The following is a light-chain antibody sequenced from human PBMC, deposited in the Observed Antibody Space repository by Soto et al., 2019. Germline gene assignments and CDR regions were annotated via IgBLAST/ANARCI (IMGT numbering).Light chain of an antibody. CDR1: QSVGTY. Sequence: DTVLTQSPGTLSLSPGERATLSCRASQSVGTYLAWYQQKPGQAPRLLIYDASNRATGIAPRFRGSGSGTDFTLTISSLQSEDFAVYYCQQYGSSPWTFGQGTKVDIK. CDR2: DAS. V-gene: IGKV3-11*01. CDR3: QQYGSSPWT. J-gene: IGKJ1*01.